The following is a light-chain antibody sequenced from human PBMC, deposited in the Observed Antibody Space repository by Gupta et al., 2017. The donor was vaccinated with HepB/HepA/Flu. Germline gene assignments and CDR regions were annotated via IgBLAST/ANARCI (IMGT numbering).Light chain of an antibody. J-gene: IGKJ2*01. V-gene: IGKV4-1*01. Sequence: DIVMTQSPESLAVFLGERATINCRTSQSVLYSSNKKNYLAWYQQKPGQPPKLLISWASTRESGVPDRFSGSGSGTDFTLTISRLQAEDVAVYSCQQDYTTPHTFGQGTKLEVK. CDR3: QQDYTTPHT. CDR1: QSVLYSSNKKNY. CDR2: WAS.